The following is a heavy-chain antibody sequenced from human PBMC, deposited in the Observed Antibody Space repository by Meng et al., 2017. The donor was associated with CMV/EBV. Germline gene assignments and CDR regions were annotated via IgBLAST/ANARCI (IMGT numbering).Heavy chain of an antibody. V-gene: IGHV3-20*01. D-gene: IGHD3-22*01. J-gene: IGHJ6*02. CDR1: GFTFDDYG. CDR2: INWNGGST. CDR3: ARDRGYYDSSGYYPVLDYYYGMDV. Sequence: ESLKISGAASGFTFDDYGMSWVRQAPGKGLEWVSGINWNGGSTGYADSVKGRFTISRDNAKNSLYLQMNSLRAEDTALYHCARDRGYYDSSGYYPVLDYYYGMDVWGQGTTVTVSS.